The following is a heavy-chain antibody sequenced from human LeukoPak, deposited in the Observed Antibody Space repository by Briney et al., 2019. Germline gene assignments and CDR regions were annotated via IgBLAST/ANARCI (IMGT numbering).Heavy chain of an antibody. J-gene: IGHJ4*02. Sequence: SGGSLRLSCAASGFTFSSYAMSWVRQAPGKGLEWVSAISGSGGSTYYADSVKGRFTISRDNSKNTLYLQMNSLRAEDTAVYYCAKGRWPDYYDSSGHFDHWGQGTLVTVSS. D-gene: IGHD3-22*01. CDR2: ISGSGGST. CDR1: GFTFSSYA. CDR3: AKGRWPDYYDSSGHFDH. V-gene: IGHV3-23*01.